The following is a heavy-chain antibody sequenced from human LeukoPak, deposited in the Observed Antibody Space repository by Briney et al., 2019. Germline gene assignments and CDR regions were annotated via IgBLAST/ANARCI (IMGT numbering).Heavy chain of an antibody. D-gene: IGHD2-2*02. V-gene: IGHV3-23*01. CDR2: ISGSGGST. Sequence: GGSLRLSCAASGFTFSSYAMSWVRQAPGKGLEWVPAISGSGGSTYYADSVKGRFTISRDNSKNTLYLQMNSLRAEDTAVYYCAKDGGYCSSATCYTPIDAFDIWGQGTKVTVSS. CDR3: AKDGGYCSSATCYTPIDAFDI. J-gene: IGHJ3*02. CDR1: GFTFSSYA.